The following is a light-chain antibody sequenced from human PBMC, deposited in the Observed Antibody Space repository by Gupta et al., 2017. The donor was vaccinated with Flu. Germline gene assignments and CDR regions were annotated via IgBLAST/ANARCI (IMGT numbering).Light chain of an antibody. CDR1: EGISTW. CDR3: QQAKKFPFT. J-gene: IGKJ3*01. V-gene: IGKV1-12*02. CDR2: DAS. Sequence: DIQMTQSPPVVSASVGDRVTITCRASEGISTWLDWYQQMPGKAPKLLIYDASTVETGVPSRFSGSGAGTDFTLTINSLQPEDFATYYCQQAKKFPFTFGHGTKVDFK.